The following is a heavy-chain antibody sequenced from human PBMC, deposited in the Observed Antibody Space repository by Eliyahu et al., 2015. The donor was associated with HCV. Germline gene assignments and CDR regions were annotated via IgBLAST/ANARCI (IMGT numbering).Heavy chain of an antibody. V-gene: IGHV4-61*01. CDR2: IYYSGSG. J-gene: IGHJ4*02. D-gene: IGHD2-15*01. Sequence: QLRLQESGPGLVKPSETLSLTCTVSGXSVTXDTYYWXXIRQPPGKGLEWIGYIYYSGSGNYNPSLKSRVTISVDTSKNQFSLKLSSVTAADTAMYYCAKESPRVGLDYWGQGTLVTVSS. CDR3: AKESPRVGLDY. CDR1: GXSVTXDTYY.